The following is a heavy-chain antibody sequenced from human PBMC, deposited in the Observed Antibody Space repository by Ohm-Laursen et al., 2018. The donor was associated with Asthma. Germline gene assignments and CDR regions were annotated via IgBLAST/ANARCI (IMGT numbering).Heavy chain of an antibody. Sequence: SLTLSCTGSVSSFSICSGDYDRRWPGKAPGKGLDWMGYMYQSGSTYYIPSLKSRVTISVDTSKNQFSLKMSSGTAADTVLYDCASQDQQLKTSWGYYYGMDVWGQGTTVTVSS. J-gene: IGHJ6*02. CDR3: ASQDQQLKTSWGYYYGMDV. CDR1: SFSICSGDYD. V-gene: IGHV4-30-4*01. D-gene: IGHD6-13*01. CDR2: MYQSGST.